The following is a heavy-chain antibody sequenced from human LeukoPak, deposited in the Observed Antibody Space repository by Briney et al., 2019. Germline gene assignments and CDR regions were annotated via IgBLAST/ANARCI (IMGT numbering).Heavy chain of an antibody. D-gene: IGHD3-9*01. Sequence: SQTLSLTCAISGDSVSSNSAAWNWIRQSPSRGLEWLGRTYYRSKWYNDYAVSVKSRITINPDTSKNQFSLQLNSVTPEDTAVYYCARSPRYYDILTGYYNPYCFDYWGQGTLVTVSS. J-gene: IGHJ4*02. CDR3: ARSPRYYDILTGYYNPYCFDY. CDR2: TYYRSKWYN. V-gene: IGHV6-1*01. CDR1: GDSVSSNSAA.